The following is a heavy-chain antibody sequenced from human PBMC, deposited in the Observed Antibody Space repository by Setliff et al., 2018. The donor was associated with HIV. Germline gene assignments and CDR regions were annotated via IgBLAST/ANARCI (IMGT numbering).Heavy chain of an antibody. D-gene: IGHD3-22*01. Sequence: SETLSLTCTVSGPSINIHYWSWIRQSPGKGFEWIGYIYSTGSTNYNPSLQSRVIMSVDTSRNQFSLKLSSVTAADTAVYYCARAASYYDSSGYWAPPKYFGYWGQGTLVTVSS. CDR3: ARAASYYDSSGYWAPPKYFGY. CDR2: IYSTGST. J-gene: IGHJ4*02. CDR1: GPSINIHY. V-gene: IGHV4-59*11.